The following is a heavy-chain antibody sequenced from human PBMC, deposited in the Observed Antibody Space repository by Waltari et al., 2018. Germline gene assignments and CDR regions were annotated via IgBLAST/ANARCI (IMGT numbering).Heavy chain of an antibody. Sequence: QVQLQQWGAGLLKPSETLYLTCAVYGGSFSGYYWSWIRQPPGKGLEGIGEINHSGSTNYNPSLKSRVTISVDTSKNQFSLKLSSVTAADTAVYYCARGTGVTGIYYYYYYMDVWGKGTTVTVSS. V-gene: IGHV4-34*01. CDR1: GGSFSGYY. J-gene: IGHJ6*03. CDR3: ARGTGVTGIYYYYYYMDV. D-gene: IGHD1-1*01. CDR2: INHSGST.